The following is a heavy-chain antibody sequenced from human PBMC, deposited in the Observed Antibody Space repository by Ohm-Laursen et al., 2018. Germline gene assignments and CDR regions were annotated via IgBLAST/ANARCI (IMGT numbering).Heavy chain of an antibody. CDR1: GFTFSNFG. CDR2: VSYDGTTK. J-gene: IGHJ4*02. Sequence: SLRLSCTASGFTFSNFGMHWVRQAPGKGLEWVAVVSYDGTTKYYSGSVRGRFTISRDNSKNTLYLQMNSLRAEDTAVYYCAKEEGGVGYSYGLDYWGQGTLVTVSS. V-gene: IGHV3-30*18. CDR3: AKEEGGVGYSYGLDY. D-gene: IGHD5-18*01.